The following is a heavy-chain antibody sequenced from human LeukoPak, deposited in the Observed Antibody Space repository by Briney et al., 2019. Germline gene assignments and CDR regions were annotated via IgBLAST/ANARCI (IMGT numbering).Heavy chain of an antibody. J-gene: IGHJ4*02. Sequence: PSETLSLTCSVSGGSISPYYWSWIRQPPGKGLEWIAYIHYSGSTNYNPSLKSRVTISVDTSKNQFSLKLSSVSATDTAVYYCVSPRGFSYGYFDYWGQGTLVTVSS. CDR1: GGSISPYY. D-gene: IGHD5-18*01. CDR2: IHYSGST. V-gene: IGHV4-59*08. CDR3: VSPRGFSYGYFDY.